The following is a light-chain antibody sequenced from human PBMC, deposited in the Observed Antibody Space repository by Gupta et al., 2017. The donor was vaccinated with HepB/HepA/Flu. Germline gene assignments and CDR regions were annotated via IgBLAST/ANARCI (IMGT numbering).Light chain of an antibody. J-gene: IGLJ1*01. CDR3: QSYDTSRSEV. CDR1: RSNIGAGYD. CDR2: ANY. Sequence: QSLLPQPPSVSVAPGQRVTVSCTGSRSNIGAGYDVHWYRHLRGTATKLLIYANYKRPSGVADRFAGYKSGTAASLAITGRQADEEAYYYCQSYDTSRSEVFGTGTKVTVL. V-gene: IGLV1-40*01.